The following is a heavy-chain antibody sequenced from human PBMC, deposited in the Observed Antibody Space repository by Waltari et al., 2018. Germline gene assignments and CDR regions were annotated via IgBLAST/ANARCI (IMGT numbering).Heavy chain of an antibody. CDR2: INSDGSTT. D-gene: IGHD2-15*01. V-gene: IGHV3-74*01. CDR1: GFTFSHYW. Sequence: EVQLVESGGGLVQPGGPLRLSCAASGFTFSHYWMHWVRQAPGKGLVWVSLINSDGSTTDYADSVKGRFTISRDNAKNTLYLQLNSLRREDTAIYYCARGSAAPGVPHWGQGTLVTVSS. CDR3: ARGSAAPGVPH. J-gene: IGHJ4*02.